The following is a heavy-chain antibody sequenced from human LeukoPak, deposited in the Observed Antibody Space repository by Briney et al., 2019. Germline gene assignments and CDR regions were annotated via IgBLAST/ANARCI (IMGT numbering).Heavy chain of an antibody. D-gene: IGHD6-6*01. V-gene: IGHV3-48*01. CDR1: GFTFSYLG. CDR2: ISSDSRTV. CDR3: ARGGAARPDY. Sequence: GGSLRLSCVVSGFTFSYLGMNWVRQAPGKGLEWVSYISSDSRTVDYADSVKGRLTISRDNARNSLYLQMNTLRVEDTAVYFCARGGAARPDYWGRGTLVSVSS. J-gene: IGHJ4*02.